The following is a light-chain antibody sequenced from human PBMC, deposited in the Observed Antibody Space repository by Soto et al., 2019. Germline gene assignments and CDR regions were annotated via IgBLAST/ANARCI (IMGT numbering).Light chain of an antibody. CDR3: SSYTSSSTLGGV. CDR1: SSDVGGYNY. J-gene: IGLJ2*01. CDR2: DVS. Sequence: QSALTQPASVSGSPGQSITISCTGTSSDVGGYNYVSWYQQHPGKAPKLMIYDVSNRPSGVSNRFSGSKSGNTASLTISGLQAADEADDYCSSYTSSSTLGGVFGGGTKVTVL. V-gene: IGLV2-14*01.